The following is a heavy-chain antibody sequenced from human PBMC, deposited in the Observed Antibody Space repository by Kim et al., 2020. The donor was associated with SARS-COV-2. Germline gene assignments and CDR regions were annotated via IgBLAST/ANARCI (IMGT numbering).Heavy chain of an antibody. Sequence: GGSLRLSCTASGFTFGDYAMSWFRQAPGKGLEWVGFIRSKAYGGTTEYAASVKGRFTISRDDSKSIAYLQMNSLKTEDTAVYYCTRVLNPPRPSTSLWEARPPYYFDYWGQGTLVTVSS. J-gene: IGHJ4*02. D-gene: IGHD1-26*01. CDR3: TRVLNPPRPSTSLWEARPPYYFDY. V-gene: IGHV3-49*03. CDR1: GFTFGDYA. CDR2: IRSKAYGGTT.